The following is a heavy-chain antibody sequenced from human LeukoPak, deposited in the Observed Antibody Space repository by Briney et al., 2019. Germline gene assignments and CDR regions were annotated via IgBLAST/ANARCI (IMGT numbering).Heavy chain of an antibody. CDR1: GFTFSSYW. Sequence: GGSLRLSCAASGFTFSSYWMSWVRQAPGKELEWVANIKQDGSEKYYVDSVKGRFTISRDNAKNSLYLQMNSLRAEDTALYYCARAYYYGSANAFDIWGQGTMVTVSS. J-gene: IGHJ3*02. CDR2: IKQDGSEK. D-gene: IGHD3-10*01. CDR3: ARAYYYGSANAFDI. V-gene: IGHV3-7*04.